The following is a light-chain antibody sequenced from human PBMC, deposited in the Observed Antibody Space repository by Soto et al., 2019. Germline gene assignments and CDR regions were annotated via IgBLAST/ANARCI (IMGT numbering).Light chain of an antibody. CDR3: SSYTSSSTVV. V-gene: IGLV2-14*01. CDR2: DVS. Sequence: QSALTQPASVSGSPGQSITISCTRTSSDVGGYNYVSWYQQHPGKAPKLMIYDVSNRPSGVSNRFSGSKSGNTASLTISGLQAEDEAHYYCSSYTSSSTVVFGGGTKLTVL. J-gene: IGLJ2*01. CDR1: SSDVGGYNY.